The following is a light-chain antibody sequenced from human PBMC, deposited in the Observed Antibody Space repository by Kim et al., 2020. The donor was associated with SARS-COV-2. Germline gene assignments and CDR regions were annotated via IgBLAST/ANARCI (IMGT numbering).Light chain of an antibody. J-gene: IGLJ2*01. CDR3: QTWGTGIHVV. CDR2: LNSDGSH. V-gene: IGLV4-69*01. Sequence: VKLTCTLSSGHSSYAIAWHQQQPEKGPRYFMKLNSDGSHSKGDGIPDRFSGSSSGAEHYLTISSLQSEDEADYYCQTWGTGIHVVFGGGTQLTVL. CDR1: SGHSSYA.